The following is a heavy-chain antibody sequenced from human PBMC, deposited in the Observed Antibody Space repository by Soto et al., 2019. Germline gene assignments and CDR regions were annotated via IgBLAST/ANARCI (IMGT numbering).Heavy chain of an antibody. V-gene: IGHV4-34*01. CDR1: GGSFSGYY. D-gene: IGHD6-13*01. J-gene: IGHJ4*02. CDR3: AREKLAAAGRTYYFDY. CDR2: INHIAST. Sequence: SETLSLTCAVYGGSFSGYYWNWIRQPPGKGLEWIGEINHIASTNYNPSLKSRVTISVDTSKNQFSLKLSSVTAADTAVYYCAREKLAAAGRTYYFDYWGQGTLVTVSS.